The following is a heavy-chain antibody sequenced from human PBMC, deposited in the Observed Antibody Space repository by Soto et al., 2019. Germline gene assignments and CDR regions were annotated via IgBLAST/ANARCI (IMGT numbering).Heavy chain of an antibody. CDR3: ARDLDVRGSAQGFDY. CDR2: IIPIFGTA. CDR1: GGTFSSYA. J-gene: IGHJ4*02. D-gene: IGHD3-10*01. V-gene: IGHV1-69*01. Sequence: QVQLVQSGAEVKKPGSSVKVSCKASGGTFSSYAISWVRQAPGQGLEWMGGIIPIFGTANYAQKFQGRVTITADESTSTAYMELRSLRTEDTAVYCCARDLDVRGSAQGFDYWGQGTLVTVS.